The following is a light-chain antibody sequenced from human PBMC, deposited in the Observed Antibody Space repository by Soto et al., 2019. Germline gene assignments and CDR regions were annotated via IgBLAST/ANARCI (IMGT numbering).Light chain of an antibody. CDR3: RSYTSSSTLWV. J-gene: IGLJ3*02. Sequence: QSALTQPASVSGSPGQSITISCTGTSSDVGGYNYVSWYQQHPGKAPKLMIYDVSNRPSGVSNRFSGSKSGNTASLTISGLQAEDEADDYCRSYTSSSTLWVFGGGTKLTVL. CDR1: SSDVGGYNY. CDR2: DVS. V-gene: IGLV2-14*01.